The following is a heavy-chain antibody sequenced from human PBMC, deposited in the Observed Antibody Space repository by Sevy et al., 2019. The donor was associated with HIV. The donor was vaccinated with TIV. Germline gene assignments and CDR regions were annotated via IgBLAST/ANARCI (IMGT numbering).Heavy chain of an antibody. CDR3: ARQYSGYDGYDY. CDR1: GGSFSGYY. J-gene: IGHJ4*02. D-gene: IGHD5-12*01. CDR2: INHSEST. Sequence: SETLSLTCAVYGGSFSGYYWSWIRQPPGKGLEWIGEINHSESTNYNPSLKSRVTISVDTSKNQFSLKLSSVTAADTAVYYCARQYSGYDGYDYWGQGTLVTVSS. V-gene: IGHV4-34*01.